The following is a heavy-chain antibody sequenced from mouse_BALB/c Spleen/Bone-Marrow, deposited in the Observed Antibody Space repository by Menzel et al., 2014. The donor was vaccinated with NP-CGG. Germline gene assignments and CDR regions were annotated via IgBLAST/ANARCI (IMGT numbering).Heavy chain of an antibody. CDR1: GFTFSSYT. CDR2: ISNGGGST. D-gene: IGHD2-1*01. V-gene: IGHV5-12-2*01. Sequence: DVKLVESGGGLVQPGGSLKLSCAASGFTFSSYTMSWVRPTPEKRLEWVAYISNGGGSTYYPDTVKGRFTISRDNAKNTLYLQMSSLKSEDTAMYYCARQIYFPYFDYWGQGTTLTVSS. J-gene: IGHJ2*01. CDR3: ARQIYFPYFDY.